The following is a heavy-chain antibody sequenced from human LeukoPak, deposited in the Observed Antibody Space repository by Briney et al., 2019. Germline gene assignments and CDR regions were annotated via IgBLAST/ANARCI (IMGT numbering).Heavy chain of an antibody. J-gene: IGHJ6*03. V-gene: IGHV1-18*01. CDR1: GYTFTNYG. CDR3: AKDPDYYYMDV. CDR2: ISAYNGNT. Sequence: WASVKVSCKASGYTFTNYGISWVRQAPGQGLERMGWISAYNGNTNYAQKLQGRVTMTTDTSTSTAYMELRSLRSDDTAVYYCAKDPDYYYMDVWGQGTLVTVSS.